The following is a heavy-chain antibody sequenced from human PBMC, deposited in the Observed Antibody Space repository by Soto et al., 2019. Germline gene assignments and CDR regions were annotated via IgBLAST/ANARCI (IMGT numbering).Heavy chain of an antibody. CDR1: GVTFSSYA. J-gene: IGHJ4*02. CDR2: ISGSGGST. Sequence: EVQLLESGGGLVQPGGSLRLSCAASGVTFSSYAMSWVRQAPGKGLEWVSAISGSGGSTYYEESVKGRFTISRDNSKNTLYLQMNSRRAEYTAVYYCAKILWAGDYWGQGTLVTVAS. V-gene: IGHV3-23*01. D-gene: IGHD3-10*01. CDR3: AKILWAGDY.